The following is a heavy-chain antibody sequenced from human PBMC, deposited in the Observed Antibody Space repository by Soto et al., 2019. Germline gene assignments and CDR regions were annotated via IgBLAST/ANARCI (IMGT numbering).Heavy chain of an antibody. Sequence: QVQLQESGPGLVKPSETLSLTGTVSGGSISGYYWSWIWQPPGKGLEWIGYFYYSGSTNYNPSLKSRVTLSVYTSKTHFSLKLSSVTAADTAVYYCSRAAVGDSGNFSYWGKGPLVTVSS. CDR1: GGSISGYY. CDR3: SRAAVGDSGNFSY. J-gene: IGHJ4*02. D-gene: IGHD6-13*01. CDR2: FYYSGST. V-gene: IGHV4-59*01.